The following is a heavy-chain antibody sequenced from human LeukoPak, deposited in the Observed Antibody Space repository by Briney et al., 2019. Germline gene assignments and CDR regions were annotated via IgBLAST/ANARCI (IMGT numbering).Heavy chain of an antibody. D-gene: IGHD2-2*01. CDR2: IQAKAYGGAT. V-gene: IGHV3-49*04. J-gene: IGHJ4*02. CDR3: TRAPHPRCSSSGCYLDY. CDR1: GFTFGDYA. Sequence: GRSLRLSCSTSGFTFGDYAMSWVRQAPGKGLEWVGFIQAKAYGGATKYAASVNGRFSISKDDSQSIANLQMNDLKTEDTAVYYCTRAPHPRCSSSGCYLDYWGQGTLVTVSS.